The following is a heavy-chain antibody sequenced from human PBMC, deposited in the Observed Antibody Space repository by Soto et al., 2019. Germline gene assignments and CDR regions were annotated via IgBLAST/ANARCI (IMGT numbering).Heavy chain of an antibody. CDR3: ARGLVVPTTVNYYYYMAV. Sequence: ASVKVSCKASGYTFTSYDINWVRQATGQGLEWMGWMNPNSGNTGYAQKFQGRVTMTRNTSISTAYMELSSLRSEDTAVYYCARGLVVPTTVNYYYYMAVWGKGTTVTVSS. CDR1: GYTFTSYD. J-gene: IGHJ6*03. CDR2: MNPNSGNT. V-gene: IGHV1-8*01. D-gene: IGHD4-4*01.